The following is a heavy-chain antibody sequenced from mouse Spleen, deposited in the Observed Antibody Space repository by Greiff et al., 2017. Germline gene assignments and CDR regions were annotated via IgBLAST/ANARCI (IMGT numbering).Heavy chain of an antibody. Sequence: EVKLMESGGGLVQPGGSLKLSCAASGFTFSSYTMSWVRQTPEKRLEWVAYISNGGGSTYYPDTVKGRFTISRDNAKNTLYLQMSSLKSEDTAMYYCARHTPHDGYYHLQGYFDVWGAGTTVTVSS. CDR1: GFTFSSYT. CDR3: ARHTPHDGYYHLQGYFDV. D-gene: IGHD2-3*01. V-gene: IGHV5-12-2*01. CDR2: ISNGGGST. J-gene: IGHJ1*01.